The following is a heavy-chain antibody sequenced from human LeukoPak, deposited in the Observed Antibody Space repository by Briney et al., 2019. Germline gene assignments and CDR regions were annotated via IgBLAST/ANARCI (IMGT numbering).Heavy chain of an antibody. D-gene: IGHD3-10*01. CDR1: GGSISSGGYY. Sequence: SETLSLTCTVSGGSISSGGYYWSWIRQPAGKGLEWIGRIYTSGSTNYNPSLKSRVTMSVDTSKNQFSLKLSSVTAADTAVYYCARVYYYGSGSTAKYYFDYWGQGTLVTVSS. CDR2: IYTSGST. V-gene: IGHV4-61*02. CDR3: ARVYYYGSGSTAKYYFDY. J-gene: IGHJ4*02.